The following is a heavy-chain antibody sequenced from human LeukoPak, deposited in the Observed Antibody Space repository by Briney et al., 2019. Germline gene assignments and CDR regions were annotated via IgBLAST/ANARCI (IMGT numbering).Heavy chain of an antibody. V-gene: IGHV3-30*02. CDR2: IRYDGSNK. Sequence: GGSLRLSCAASGFTFSSYGMHWVRQVPGKGLEWVAFIRYDGSNKYYADSVKGRFTILRDNSKNTLYLQMNSLRAEDTAVYYCAWLPIVVITSGGYWGQGTLVTVSS. CDR1: GFTFSSYG. CDR3: AWLPIVVITSGGY. D-gene: IGHD3-22*01. J-gene: IGHJ4*02.